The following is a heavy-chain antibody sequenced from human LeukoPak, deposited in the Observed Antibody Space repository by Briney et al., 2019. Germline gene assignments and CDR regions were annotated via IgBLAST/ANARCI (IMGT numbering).Heavy chain of an antibody. J-gene: IGHJ3*01. V-gene: IGHV4-59*01. Sequence: ASETLSLTCTVSGGSISSYYWSWIRQPPGKGLEWIGFVYYTGSTNYSPSLKSRVTISVDTSKNQFSLKLRSVTAADTAVYYCARISSSNWYNERGAFDVWGQGTMVTVSS. CDR3: ARISSSNWYNERGAFDV. CDR2: VYYTGST. CDR1: GGSISSYY. D-gene: IGHD6-13*01.